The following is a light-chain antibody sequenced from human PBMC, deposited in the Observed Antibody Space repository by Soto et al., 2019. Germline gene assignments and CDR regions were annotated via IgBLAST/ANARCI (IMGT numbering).Light chain of an antibody. CDR1: SSDVGGYNY. V-gene: IGLV2-11*01. Sequence: QSALTQPRAGSGSPGQSVTISCTGTSSDVGGYNYVSWYQQHPGNSPKLMIYDVSKRPSGIPDSFSGSKSGNTASLTISGLQAEDEADYYCCAYAGSYTVFGGGTQLTVL. CDR2: DVS. J-gene: IGLJ3*02. CDR3: CAYAGSYTV.